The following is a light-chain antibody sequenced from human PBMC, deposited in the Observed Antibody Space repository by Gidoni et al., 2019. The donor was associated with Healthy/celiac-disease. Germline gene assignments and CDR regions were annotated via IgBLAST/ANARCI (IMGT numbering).Light chain of an antibody. Sequence: EVVMTRSPLSLPVTLGQPASISCRSSQSLVYSDGNTYLNWFQQRPGQSPRRLIYKVSNRDSGVPDRFSGSGSGTDFTLKISRVEAEDVGVYYCMQGTHWLWTFGQGTKVEIK. CDR3: MQGTHWLWT. CDR1: QSLVYSDGNTY. CDR2: KVS. J-gene: IGKJ1*01. V-gene: IGKV2-30*01.